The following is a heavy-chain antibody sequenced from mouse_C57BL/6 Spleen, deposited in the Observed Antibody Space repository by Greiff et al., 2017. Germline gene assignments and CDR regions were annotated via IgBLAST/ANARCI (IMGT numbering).Heavy chain of an antibody. D-gene: IGHD2-1*01. J-gene: IGHJ4*01. CDR3: AREDYGNYRGMDY. V-gene: IGHV5-15*01. CDR2: ISNLAYSN. CDR1: GFTFSDYG. Sequence: EVMLVESGGGLVQPGGSLKLSCAASGFTFSDYGMAWVRQAPRKGPEWVAFISNLAYSNYYADTVTGRFTISRENAKNTLYLEMSSLRSEDTAMYYCAREDYGNYRGMDYWGQVTSVTVSS.